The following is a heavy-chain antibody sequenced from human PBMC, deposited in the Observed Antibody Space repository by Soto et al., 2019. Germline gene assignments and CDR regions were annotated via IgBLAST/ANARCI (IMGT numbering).Heavy chain of an antibody. CDR3: ARDPPGYSSSWYYYYYGMDV. CDR1: GYTFTSYA. D-gene: IGHD6-13*01. CDR2: INAGNGNT. V-gene: IGHV1-3*01. J-gene: IGHJ6*02. Sequence: GASVKVSCKASGYTFTSYAMHWVRQAPGQRLEWMGWINAGNGNTKYSQKFQGRVTITRDTSASTAYMELSSLRSEDTAVYYCARDPPGYSSSWYYYYYGMDVWGQGTTVTVPS.